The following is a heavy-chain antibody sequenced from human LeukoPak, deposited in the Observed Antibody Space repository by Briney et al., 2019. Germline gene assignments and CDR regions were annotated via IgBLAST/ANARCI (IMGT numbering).Heavy chain of an antibody. D-gene: IGHD6-19*01. J-gene: IGHJ4*02. Sequence: PGGSLRLSCAASGFTFTTYEMSWVRQAPGKGLECVSYISSGGSPRKYADSVKGRFTISRDNAKNLLYLQVNSLRAEDTAVYYCARVAGSGWLIFDYWGQGVLVTVSS. CDR2: ISSGGSPR. V-gene: IGHV3-48*03. CDR3: ARVAGSGWLIFDY. CDR1: GFTFTTYE.